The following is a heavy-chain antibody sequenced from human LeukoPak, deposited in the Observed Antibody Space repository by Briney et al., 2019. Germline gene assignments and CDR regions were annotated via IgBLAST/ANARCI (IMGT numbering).Heavy chain of an antibody. CDR1: GGSIISYY. CDR3: AGDKGPYYDRSVHIYGMDV. Sequence: SETLSLTCVVSGGSIISYYWSWSPQPPGKGLEWVGYFYYSGSTNYNPSLKSRVTISVDESKKQFSLKLSSVAAAVTALYYFAGDKGPYYDRSVHIYGMDVWGQGTSVTVSS. D-gene: IGHD3-22*01. V-gene: IGHV4-59*01. J-gene: IGHJ6*02. CDR2: FYYSGST.